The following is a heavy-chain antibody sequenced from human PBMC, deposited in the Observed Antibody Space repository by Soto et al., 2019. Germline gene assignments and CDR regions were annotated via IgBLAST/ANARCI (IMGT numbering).Heavy chain of an antibody. V-gene: IGHV4-59*04. Sequence: SETLSLTCTVSGGSISSYYWSWIRQPPGKGLEWIGYIYYSGSTYYNPSLKSRVTISVDTSKNQFSLKLSSVTAADTAVYYCARVGGDLYYYGMDVWGQGTTVTVSS. CDR2: IYYSGST. CDR1: GGSISSYY. J-gene: IGHJ6*02. CDR3: ARVGGDLYYYGMDV. D-gene: IGHD2-21*02.